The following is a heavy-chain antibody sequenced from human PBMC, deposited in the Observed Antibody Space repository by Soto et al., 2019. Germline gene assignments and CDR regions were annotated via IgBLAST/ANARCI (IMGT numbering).Heavy chain of an antibody. CDR1: GGSFSGHY. CDR3: ARGISMKKDAPDTYYSDS. CDR2: INHTGST. J-gene: IGHJ1*01. D-gene: IGHD3-3*02. V-gene: IGHV4-34*01. Sequence: PSETLSLTCAVYGGSFSGHYWTWIRQPPGKGLEWIGEINHTGSTNYNPPLKSRVTMSVDTSKNQFSLKLSSLTAADTAVYYCARGISMKKDAPDTYYSDSWGQGTLVTVSS.